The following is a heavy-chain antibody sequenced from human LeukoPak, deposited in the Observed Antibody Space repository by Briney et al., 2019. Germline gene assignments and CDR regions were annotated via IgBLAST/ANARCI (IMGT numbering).Heavy chain of an antibody. CDR1: GFTFSSYS. CDR3: ARDVGLDVLRYFDWLRTNYYYYMDV. Sequence: PGGSLRLSCAASGFTFSSYSMNWVRQAPGKGLEWVSYISSSSSTIYYADSVKGRFTISRDNAKNSLYLQMNSLRAEDTAVYYCARDVGLDVLRYFDWLRTNYYYYMDVWGKGTTVTVSS. D-gene: IGHD3-9*01. CDR2: ISSSSSTI. J-gene: IGHJ6*03. V-gene: IGHV3-48*01.